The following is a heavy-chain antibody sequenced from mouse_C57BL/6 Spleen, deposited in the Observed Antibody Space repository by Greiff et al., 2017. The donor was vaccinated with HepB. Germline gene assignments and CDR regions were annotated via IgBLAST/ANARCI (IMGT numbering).Heavy chain of an antibody. D-gene: IGHD2-12*01. CDR3: ARNGYSLDY. CDR2: INPNNGGT. J-gene: IGHJ2*01. V-gene: IGHV1-22*01. Sequence: VQLQQSGPELVKPGASVKMSCKASGYTFTDYNMHWVKQSHGKSLEWIGYINPNNGGTSYNQKFKGKATLTVNKSYSTAYMELRRLTSEDSAVYYCARNGYSLDYWGQGTTLTVSS. CDR1: GYTFTDYN.